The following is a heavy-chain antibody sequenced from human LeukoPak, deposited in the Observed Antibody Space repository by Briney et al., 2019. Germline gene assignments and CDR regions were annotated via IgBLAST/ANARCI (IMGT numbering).Heavy chain of an antibody. CDR2: IFHSGIT. J-gene: IGHJ4*02. CDR1: GYSINSGYF. V-gene: IGHV4-38-2*02. Sequence: SETLSLTCTVSGYSINSGYFWGWIRQPPGKGLEWIANIFHSGITYYNPSLKSRVTISVDTSKSLFSLKLSSVTAADTAVYYCARVSLGGVDYWGQGTLVTVSS. CDR3: ARVSLGGVDY. D-gene: IGHD2-2*01.